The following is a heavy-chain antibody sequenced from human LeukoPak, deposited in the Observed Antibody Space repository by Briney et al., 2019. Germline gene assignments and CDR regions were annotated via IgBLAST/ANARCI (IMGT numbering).Heavy chain of an antibody. V-gene: IGHV3-30*02. D-gene: IGHD2-2*01. CDR1: GFTFSSYG. CDR2: IRYDGSNK. J-gene: IGHJ4*02. Sequence: GGALRLSCAASGFTFSSYGMHWVRQAPGKGLEWVAFIRYDGSNKYYADSVKGRFTISRDNSKNTLYLQMNSLRAEDTAVYYCAKDREVPGPNYFDYWGQGTLVTVSS. CDR3: AKDREVPGPNYFDY.